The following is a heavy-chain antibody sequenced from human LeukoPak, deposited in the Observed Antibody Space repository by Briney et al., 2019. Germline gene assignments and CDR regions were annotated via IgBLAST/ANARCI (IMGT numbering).Heavy chain of an antibody. CDR3: ARDPQYCSGGSCYSFDY. D-gene: IGHD2-15*01. V-gene: IGHV3-21*01. Sequence: GGSLRLYCAASGFTFSIYSMNWVRQARGKGLEWVSSIISSSSYIYYADSVKGRFTISRDNAKNSLYLQMNSLRAEDTAVYYCARDPQYCSGGSCYSFDYWGQGTLVTVSS. J-gene: IGHJ4*02. CDR2: IISSSSYI. CDR1: GFTFSIYS.